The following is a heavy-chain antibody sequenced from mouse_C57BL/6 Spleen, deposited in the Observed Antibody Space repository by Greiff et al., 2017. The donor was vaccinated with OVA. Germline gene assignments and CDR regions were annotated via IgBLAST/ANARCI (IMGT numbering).Heavy chain of an antibody. CDR2: FLPGDGGT. J-gene: IGHJ2*01. CDR3: ARDYYSNYDY. D-gene: IGHD2-5*01. CDR1: GYAFTSYW. V-gene: IGHV1-80*01. Sequence: VQLVESGAELVKPGASVKISCKASGYAFTSYWMKWVKQRPGKGLEWIGQFLPGDGGTNYNGKFKGKATLTADKSSSTAYMQLSSLTSEDSAVYFGARDYYSNYDYWGQGTTLTVSS.